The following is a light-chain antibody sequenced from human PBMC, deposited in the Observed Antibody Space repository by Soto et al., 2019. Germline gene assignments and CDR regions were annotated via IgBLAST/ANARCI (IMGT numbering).Light chain of an antibody. V-gene: IGLV2-8*01. J-gene: IGLJ2*01. CDR1: SSDVGAYNF. CDR2: EVN. CDR3: SSYAGSTSFVV. Sequence: QSALTQPPSASGSPGQSVTISCTGTSSDVGAYNFVSWYQQHPGKAPKLMIYEVNKRPSGVPDRFSGSKSGSTASLTVSGLQAEDEADYFCSSYAGSTSFVVFGGGTQLTVL.